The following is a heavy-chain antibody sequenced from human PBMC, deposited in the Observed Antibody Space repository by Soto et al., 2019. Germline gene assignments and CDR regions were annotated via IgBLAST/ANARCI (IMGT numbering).Heavy chain of an antibody. CDR3: ALLEDSSGWYVDY. V-gene: IGHV3-21*01. J-gene: IGHJ4*02. CDR1: GFTFSSYS. D-gene: IGHD6-19*01. Sequence: GSLRLSCAASGFTFSSYSMNWVRQAPGKGLEWVSSISSSSSYIYYADSVKGRFTISRDNAKNSLYLQMNSLRAEDTAVYYCALLEDSSGWYVDYWGQGTLVTVSS. CDR2: ISSSSSYI.